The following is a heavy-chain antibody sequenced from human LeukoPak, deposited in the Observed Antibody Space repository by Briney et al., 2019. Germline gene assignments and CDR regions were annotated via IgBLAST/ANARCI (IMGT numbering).Heavy chain of an antibody. CDR3: AKVTGGGEPKGWFDP. V-gene: IGHV3-30*02. D-gene: IGHD2-21*01. CDR2: IRYDGSNK. CDR1: GFTFSSYG. J-gene: IGHJ5*02. Sequence: PGGSQRLSCAASGFTFSSYGMHWVRQAPGKGLEWVAFIRYDGSNKYYADSVKGRFTISRDNSKNTLYLQMNSLRAEDTAVYYCAKVTGGGEPKGWFDPWGQGTLVTVSS.